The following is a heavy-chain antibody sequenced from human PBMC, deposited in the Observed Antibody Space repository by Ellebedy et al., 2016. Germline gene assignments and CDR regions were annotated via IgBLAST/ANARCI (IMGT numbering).Heavy chain of an antibody. CDR2: IYYSGST. V-gene: IGHV4-61*08. Sequence: SETLSLTXTVSGGSISSGDYYWSWIRQPPGKGLEWIGYIYYSGSTNYNPSLKSRVTISVDTSKNQFSLKLSSVTAADTAVYYCARDALEICSGGSCYSDYWGQGTLVTVSS. CDR3: ARDALEICSGGSCYSDY. CDR1: GGSISSGDYY. D-gene: IGHD2-15*01. J-gene: IGHJ4*02.